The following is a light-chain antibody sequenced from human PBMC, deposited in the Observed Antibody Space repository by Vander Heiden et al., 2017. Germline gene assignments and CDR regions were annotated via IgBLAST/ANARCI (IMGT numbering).Light chain of an antibody. Sequence: PRQRVPISCAGSSSNIGAGYDVHWYQQLPGTVPKLLIYGNSNRPSGVPDRFFCFKSGTSDALISRVVQGGEEAGYYCQSPASRLSGYVFGGGTKVTVL. CDR3: QSPASRLSGYV. CDR1: SSNIGAGYD. CDR2: GNS. J-gene: IGLJ1*01. V-gene: IGLV1-40*01.